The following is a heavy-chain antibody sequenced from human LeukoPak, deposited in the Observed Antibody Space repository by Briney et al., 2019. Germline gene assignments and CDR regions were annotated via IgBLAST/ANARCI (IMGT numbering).Heavy chain of an antibody. CDR1: GGSISSYY. V-gene: IGHV4-59*01. CDR3: ARWTWGNFDY. Sequence: SETLSLTCTVSGGSISSYYWSWIRQPPRKGLEWIGYIYYRGSTNYNPSLKSRVTISVDTSKNQFSLKLSSVTAADTAVYYCARWTWGNFDYWGQGTLVTVSS. CDR2: IYYRGST. J-gene: IGHJ4*02. D-gene: IGHD3-16*01.